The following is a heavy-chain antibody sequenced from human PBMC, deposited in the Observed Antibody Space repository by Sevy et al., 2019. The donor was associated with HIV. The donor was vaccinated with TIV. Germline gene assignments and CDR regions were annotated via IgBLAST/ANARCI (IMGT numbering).Heavy chain of an antibody. V-gene: IGHV3-21*01. CDR1: GFTFSSYS. D-gene: IGHD3-3*01. J-gene: IGHJ4*02. CDR2: ISSSSSYI. CDR3: AIDSRDFWGGSLYDY. Sequence: GGSLRLSCAASGFTFSSYSMNWVRQAPAKGLEWVSSISSSSSYIYYADSVKGRLTISRDNAKNSRYLQMNSLRAEDTAGYYCAIDSRDFWGGSLYDYWGQGTLVTVSS.